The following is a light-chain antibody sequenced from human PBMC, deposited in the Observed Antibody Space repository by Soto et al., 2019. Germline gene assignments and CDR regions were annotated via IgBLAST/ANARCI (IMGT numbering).Light chain of an antibody. V-gene: IGLV1-51*01. CDR1: SSNVGSNT. CDR2: DDD. CDR3: GSWDSSLSAYV. Sequence: QSVLTQPPSASGTPGQIVAISCSGNSSNVGSNTVTWYQQLPGTAPKLLIYDDDKRPSGIPDRFSGSKSGTSATLGITGFQTGDEADHYCGSWDSSLSAYVFGTGTK. J-gene: IGLJ1*01.